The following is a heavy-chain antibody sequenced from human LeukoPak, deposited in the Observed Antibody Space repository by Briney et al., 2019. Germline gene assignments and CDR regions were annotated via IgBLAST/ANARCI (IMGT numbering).Heavy chain of an antibody. CDR2: ISGSGGST. Sequence: PGESLRLSCAASGFTFSSYAMSWVRQAPGKGLEWVSSISGSGGSTYYAASVKGRFTISRDNSKNTVYLQMNSLRAEDTAVYYCAKVSAWAMVGAPYFDYWGQGTLATLPS. D-gene: IGHD1-26*01. CDR1: GFTFSSYA. CDR3: AKVSAWAMVGAPYFDY. J-gene: IGHJ4*02. V-gene: IGHV3-23*01.